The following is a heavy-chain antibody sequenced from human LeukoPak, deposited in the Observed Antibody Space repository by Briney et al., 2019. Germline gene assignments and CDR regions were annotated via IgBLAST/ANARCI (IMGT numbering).Heavy chain of an antibody. D-gene: IGHD4-17*01. CDR1: GFTFSSEW. J-gene: IGHJ3*02. CDR2: ISGSGGST. CDR3: AKGGATVTYPDAFDI. V-gene: IGHV3-23*01. Sequence: GGSLRLSCAASGFTFSSEWMSWVRQAPGKGLEWVSAISGSGGSTYYADSVKGRFTISRDNSKNTLYLQMNSLRAEDTAVYYCAKGGATVTYPDAFDIWGQGTMVTVSS.